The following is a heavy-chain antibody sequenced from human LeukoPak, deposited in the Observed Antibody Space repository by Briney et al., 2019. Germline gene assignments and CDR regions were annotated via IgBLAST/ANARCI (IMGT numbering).Heavy chain of an antibody. V-gene: IGHV4-4*07. Sequence: SETLSLTCTVSGGSISSYYWSWIRQPAGKGLEWIGRIYTSGSTNYNPSLKSRVTISVDTSKNQFSLKLSSVTAADTAVYYCARDGLKHYDILTGYYKDAFDIWGQGTMVTVSS. D-gene: IGHD3-9*01. CDR2: IYTSGST. CDR1: GGSISSYY. J-gene: IGHJ3*02. CDR3: ARDGLKHYDILTGYYKDAFDI.